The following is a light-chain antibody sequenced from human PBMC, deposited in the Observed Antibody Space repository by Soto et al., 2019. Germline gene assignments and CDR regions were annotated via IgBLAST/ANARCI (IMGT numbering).Light chain of an antibody. CDR3: GTWESYLSVGV. CDR1: GSNIGSNS. CDR2: DNN. V-gene: IGLV1-51*01. Sequence: QSVLTQPPSVSAAPGQTVTISCSGSGSNIGSNSVSWYQQVPGTAPKLLLYDNNKRPSGIPDRFFGSKSGTSATLGIAGLQTADEADYYCGTWESYLSVGVFGGGIKLTVL. J-gene: IGLJ2*01.